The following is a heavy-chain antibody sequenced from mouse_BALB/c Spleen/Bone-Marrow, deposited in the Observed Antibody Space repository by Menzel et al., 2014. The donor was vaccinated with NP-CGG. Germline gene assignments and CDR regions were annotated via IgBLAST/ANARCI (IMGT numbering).Heavy chain of an antibody. J-gene: IGHJ2*01. Sequence: EVMLVESGGGLVQPGGSLKLSCAASGFDFSRYWMSWVRQAPGKGLEWIGEINPDSSTINYTPSLKDKFIISRDNAKNTLYLQMRKVRSEDTAPYYCARQGYYGYSDYWGQGTTLTVSS. CDR1: GFDFSRYW. CDR3: ARQGYYGYSDY. V-gene: IGHV4-1*02. CDR2: INPDSSTI. D-gene: IGHD1-2*01.